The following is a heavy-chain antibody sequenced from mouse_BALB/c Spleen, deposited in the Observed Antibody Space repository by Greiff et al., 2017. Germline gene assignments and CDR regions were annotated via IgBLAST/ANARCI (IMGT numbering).Heavy chain of an antibody. J-gene: IGHJ1*01. CDR2: ISTYYGNT. CDR1: SYTFTDYA. V-gene: IGHV1-67*01. Sequence: QVHVKQSGPELVRPGVSVKISCKGSSYTFTDYAMHWVKQSHAKSLEWIGVISTYYGNTNYNQKFKGKATMTVDKSSSTAYMELARLTSEDSAVYYCARERRYDVYWYFDVWGAGTTVTVSS. CDR3: ARERRYDVYWYFDV. D-gene: IGHD2-14*01.